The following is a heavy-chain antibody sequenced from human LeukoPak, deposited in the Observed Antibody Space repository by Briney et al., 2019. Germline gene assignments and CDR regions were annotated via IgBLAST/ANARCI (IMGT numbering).Heavy chain of an antibody. CDR3: ARTQQLVGYFDY. J-gene: IGHJ4*02. V-gene: IGHV4-30-2*01. Sequence: PSETLSLTCAVSGGSISSGGYSWCWIRQPPGKGLAWIGYIYHSGSTYYNPSLKSRVTISVDRSKNQFSLKLSSVTAADTAVYYCARTQQLVGYFDYWGQGTLVTVSS. CDR2: IYHSGST. D-gene: IGHD6-13*01. CDR1: GGSISSGGYS.